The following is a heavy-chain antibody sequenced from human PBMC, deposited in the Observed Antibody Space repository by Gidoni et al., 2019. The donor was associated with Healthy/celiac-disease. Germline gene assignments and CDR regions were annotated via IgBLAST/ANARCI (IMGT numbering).Heavy chain of an antibody. V-gene: IGHV3-7*03. J-gene: IGHJ4*02. CDR2: IKQDGSEK. D-gene: IGHD2-2*01. Sequence: EVQLVESGGGLVQPGGSLSLSCAASGFPFSSYWMSWVRQAPGKGLEWVANIKQDGSEKYYVDSVKGRFTISRDNAKNSLYLQMNSLRAEDTAVYYCARALVVVPAAMPFDYWGQGTLVTVSS. CDR3: ARALVVVPAAMPFDY. CDR1: GFPFSSYW.